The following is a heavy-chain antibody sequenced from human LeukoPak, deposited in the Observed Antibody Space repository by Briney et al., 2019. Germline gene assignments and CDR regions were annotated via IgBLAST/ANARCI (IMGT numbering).Heavy chain of an antibody. D-gene: IGHD3-22*01. Sequence: PGGSLRPSCAASGFTFSSYEMNWVRQAPGKGLEWVSYISSRSSTIYYADSVKGRFTISRDNAKNSLYLQMHSLRAEDTAVYYCAKVRAVGYYYDSSGEPFDYWGQGTLVTVSS. V-gene: IGHV3-48*03. CDR3: AKVRAVGYYYDSSGEPFDY. J-gene: IGHJ4*02. CDR2: ISSRSSTI. CDR1: GFTFSSYE.